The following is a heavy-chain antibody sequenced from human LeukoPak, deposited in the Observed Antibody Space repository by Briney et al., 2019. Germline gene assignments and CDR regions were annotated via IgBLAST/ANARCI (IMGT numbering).Heavy chain of an antibody. D-gene: IGHD3-10*01. CDR2: IFRTGST. J-gene: IGHJ5*01. CDR3: ARRVGFYGSGSLNYFDP. Sequence: SETLSLTCTVSGGSIGSSSYYWGWIRQPPGKGLEWIGSIFRTGSTYYTASLKSRVSISVDTSKNHFVLNLTSVTAADTAVYFCARRVGFYGSGSLNYFDPWGQGILVTVSS. V-gene: IGHV4-39*02. CDR1: GGSIGSSSYY.